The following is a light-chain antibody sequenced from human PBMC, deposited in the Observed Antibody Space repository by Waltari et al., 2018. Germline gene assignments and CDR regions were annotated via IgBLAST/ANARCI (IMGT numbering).Light chain of an antibody. CDR3: QQHYITPPT. CDR2: WAS. V-gene: IGKV4-1*01. J-gene: IGKJ1*01. Sequence: DIVMTQSPDSLTVSLGERATVNCKSSQSVLSSSNNKNFLAWYQQKPGQPPKLLIYWASNRGSGVPDRFSGRGSGTDFTLTISSLQAEDVAVYYCQQHYITPPTFGQGTKVEIK. CDR1: QSVLSSSNNKNF.